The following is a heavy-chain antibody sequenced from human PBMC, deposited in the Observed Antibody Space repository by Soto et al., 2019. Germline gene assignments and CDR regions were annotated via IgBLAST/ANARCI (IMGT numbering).Heavy chain of an antibody. CDR1: GFTFDDYA. CDR3: EKDGGGSPYNWFDT. J-gene: IGHJ5*02. CDR2: ISWNSGSI. Sequence: PGGSLRLSCAASGFTFDDYAMHWVRQAPGKGLEWVSGISWNSGSIGYADSVKGRFTVSRDNAKNSLYLQMNSLRAEDTALYYCEKDGGGSPYNWFDTWGQGTLVTVSS. V-gene: IGHV3-9*01. D-gene: IGHD2-15*01.